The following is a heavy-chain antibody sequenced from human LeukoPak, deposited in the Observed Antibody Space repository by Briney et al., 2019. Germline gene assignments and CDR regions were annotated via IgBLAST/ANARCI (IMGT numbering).Heavy chain of an antibody. J-gene: IGHJ6*02. V-gene: IGHV3-23*01. CDR2: ISGSDGST. CDR3: AKPLGSPYCSGGSCYHRYYYGMDV. CDR1: GFTFSSYA. D-gene: IGHD2-15*01. Sequence: PGGSLRLSCAASGFTFSSYAMSWVRQAPGKGLEWVSVISGSDGSTYYADSVKGRFTISRDNSKNTLYLQMNSLRAEDTAVYYCAKPLGSPYCSGGSCYHRYYYGMDVWGQGTTVTVSS.